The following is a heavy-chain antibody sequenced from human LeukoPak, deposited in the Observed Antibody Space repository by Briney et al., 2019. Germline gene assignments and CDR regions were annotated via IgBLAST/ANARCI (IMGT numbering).Heavy chain of an antibody. CDR3: ARLRYHDFWSGYWKYYYYMDV. CDR2: ITSSSSYI. D-gene: IGHD3-3*01. J-gene: IGHJ6*03. Sequence: GGSLRLSCAASGFTFSTYNMNWVRQAPGKGPEWVSSITSSSSYIYYADSVKGRFTISRDNAKNSLYLQMDSLRVEDTAVYYCARLRYHDFWSGYWKYYYYMDVWGKGTTVTVSS. CDR1: GFTFSTYN. V-gene: IGHV3-21*06.